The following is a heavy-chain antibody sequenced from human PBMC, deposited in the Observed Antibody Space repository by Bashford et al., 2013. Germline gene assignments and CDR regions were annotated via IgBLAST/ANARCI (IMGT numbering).Heavy chain of an antibody. CDR2: MNPNSGNT. D-gene: IGHD6-6*01. CDR3: ARDSSSLFYAFYYYGMDV. V-gene: IGHV1-8*01. Sequence: ASVKVSCKASGYTFTSYDINWVRQATGQGLEWMGWMNPNSGNTGYAQKFQGRVTMTRNTSISTAYMELSSLRSEDTAVYYCARDSSSLFYAFYYYGMDVWGQGTTVTVSS. CDR1: GYTFTSYD. J-gene: IGHJ6*02.